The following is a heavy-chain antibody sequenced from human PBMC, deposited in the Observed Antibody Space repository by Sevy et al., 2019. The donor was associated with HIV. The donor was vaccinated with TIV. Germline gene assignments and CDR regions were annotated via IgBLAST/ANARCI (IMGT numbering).Heavy chain of an antibody. CDR1: GGTFSSYA. Sequence: ASVKVSCKASGGTFSSYAISWVRQAPGQGLEWMGGIIPIFGTANYAQKFQGRVTITAAESTSTAYMELSSLRSEDTAVYYCARERGYSYGGSSYYGMDVWGQGTTVTVSS. CDR3: ARERGYSYGGSSYYGMDV. D-gene: IGHD5-18*01. J-gene: IGHJ6*02. V-gene: IGHV1-69*13. CDR2: IIPIFGTA.